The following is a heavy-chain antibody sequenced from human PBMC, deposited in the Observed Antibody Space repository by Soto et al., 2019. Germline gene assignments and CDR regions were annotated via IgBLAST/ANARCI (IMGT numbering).Heavy chain of an antibody. CDR3: ARGSGSYYGGYYYYYGMDV. J-gene: IGHJ6*02. CDR1: GVTFSSYA. V-gene: IGHV1-69*13. Sequence: SVKVSCKASGVTFSSYAISWVRQPHGQGLEWMGGIIPIFGTANYAQKFQGRVTITADESTSTAYMELSSLRSEDTAVYYCARGSGSYYGGYYYYYGMDVWGQGTTVTVSS. D-gene: IGHD1-26*01. CDR2: IIPIFGTA.